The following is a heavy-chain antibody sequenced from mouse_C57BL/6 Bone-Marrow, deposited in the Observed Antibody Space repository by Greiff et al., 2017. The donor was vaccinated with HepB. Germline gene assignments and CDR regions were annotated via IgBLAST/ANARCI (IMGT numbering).Heavy chain of an antibody. J-gene: IGHJ2*01. CDR1: GFNIKDDY. CDR3: TPGPYFDY. Sequence: VHVKQSGAELVRPGASVKLSCTASGFNIKDDYMHWVKQRPEQGLEWIGWIDPENGDTEYASKFQGKATITADTSSNTAYLQLSSLTSEDTAVYYCTPGPYFDYWGQGTTLTVSS. V-gene: IGHV14-4*01. CDR2: IDPENGDT.